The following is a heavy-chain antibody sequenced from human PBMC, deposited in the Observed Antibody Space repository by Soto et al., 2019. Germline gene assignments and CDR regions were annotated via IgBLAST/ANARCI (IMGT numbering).Heavy chain of an antibody. J-gene: IGHJ5*02. V-gene: IGHV4-31*03. CDR3: ARGGPVMIAAASASWFDP. CDR1: GGSIRSGGYY. CDR2: IYYSRST. D-gene: IGHD6-13*01. Sequence: NPSETLSLTCTVSGGSIRSGGYYWSWIRQHPGKGLEWIGYIYYSRSTYYNPSPKSRVTISVDTSKNQFSLKLSSVTTSDTAVYYCARGGPVMIAAASASWFDPWGQGTLVTVSS.